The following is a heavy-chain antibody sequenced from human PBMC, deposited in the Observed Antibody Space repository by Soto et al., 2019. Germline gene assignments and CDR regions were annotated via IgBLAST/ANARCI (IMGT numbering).Heavy chain of an antibody. CDR2: INPSSGGT. D-gene: IGHD6-13*01. V-gene: IGHV1-2*02. CDR1: GYPLTAKY. J-gene: IGHJ5*02. CDR3: AKGGSSWTEWFDP. Sequence: ASVKVSCKASGYPLTAKYLHWVRQAPGQGLEWMGWINPSSGGTKEAQKFRGRVTMTRDTSISAAYMELSRLTFDDTAVYYCAKGGSSWTEWFDPWGQGTLVTVSS.